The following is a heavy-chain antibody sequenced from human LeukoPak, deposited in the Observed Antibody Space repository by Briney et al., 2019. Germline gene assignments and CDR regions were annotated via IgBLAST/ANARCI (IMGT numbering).Heavy chain of an antibody. J-gene: IGHJ4*02. D-gene: IGHD2-21*02. V-gene: IGHV3-30-3*01. CDR2: ISYDGSNK. Sequence: GRSLTLSCAVSGFAFRRHAMHWVRQAPGKGLEWVSVISYDGSNKYYADSVKGRFTISRDNSRSTLYVQMEGLRTEDTAVYYCARENLGDCYFDYWGQGTLVTVSS. CDR3: ARENLGDCYFDY. CDR1: GFAFRRHA.